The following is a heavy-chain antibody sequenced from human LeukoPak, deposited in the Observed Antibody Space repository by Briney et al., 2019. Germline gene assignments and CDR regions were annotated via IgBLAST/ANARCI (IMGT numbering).Heavy chain of an antibody. CDR2: INHSGST. J-gene: IGHJ5*02. CDR1: GGSFSGYY. CDR3: ARDRSSSPAGGIDP. D-gene: IGHD6-6*01. Sequence: PSETLSLTCAVYGGSFSGYYWSWIRQPPGKGLEWIGEINHSGSTNSNPSLKSRVTISVDTSKNQFSLKLSSVTAADTAVYYCARDRSSSPAGGIDPWGQGTLVTVSS. V-gene: IGHV4-34*01.